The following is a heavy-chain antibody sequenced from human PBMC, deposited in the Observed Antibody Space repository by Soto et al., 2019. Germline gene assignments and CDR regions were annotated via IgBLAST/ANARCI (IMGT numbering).Heavy chain of an antibody. D-gene: IGHD6-19*01. CDR3: VIIAVAGPTFDY. J-gene: IGHJ4*02. V-gene: IGHV1-46*01. Sequence: ASVKVSCKASGYTFTSYYMHWVRQAPGQGLEWMGIINPSGGNTSYAQKFQGRVTMTTDTSTSTAYMELRSLRSDDTAVYYCVIIAVAGPTFDYWGQGTLVTVSS. CDR2: INPSGGNT. CDR1: GYTFTSYY.